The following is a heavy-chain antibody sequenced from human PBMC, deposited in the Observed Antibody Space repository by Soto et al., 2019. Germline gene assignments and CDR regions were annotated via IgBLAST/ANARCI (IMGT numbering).Heavy chain of an antibody. CDR1: GFTFSSYA. D-gene: IGHD3-22*01. Sequence: PGGSLRLSCAASGFTFSSYAMSWVRQAPGKGLEWVSAISGSGGSTYYADSVKGRFTISRDNSKNTLYLQMNSLRAEDTAVYYCAKWDSSGPYYYYYGMDVWGQGTTVTVSS. CDR3: AKWDSSGPYYYYYGMDV. V-gene: IGHV3-23*01. CDR2: ISGSGGST. J-gene: IGHJ6*02.